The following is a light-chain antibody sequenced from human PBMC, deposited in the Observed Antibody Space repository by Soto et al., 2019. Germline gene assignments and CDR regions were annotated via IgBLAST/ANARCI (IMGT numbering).Light chain of an antibody. CDR1: QRVSSSY. V-gene: IGKV3-20*01. CDR3: QQYGRSPQYT. Sequence: EIVLTQSPGTLSLSPGERATLSCRASQRVSSSYLAWYQQKPGQAPRLLIYGASSRATGIPDRFSGSGSGTDFTLSISRLETEDFAVYYCQQYGRSPQYTFGQGTKLEIK. CDR2: GAS. J-gene: IGKJ2*01.